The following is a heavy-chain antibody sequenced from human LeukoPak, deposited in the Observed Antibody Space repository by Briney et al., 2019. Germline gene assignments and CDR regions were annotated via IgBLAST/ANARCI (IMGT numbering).Heavy chain of an antibody. CDR3: AKGVYYFDY. V-gene: IGHV3-13*03. CDR1: GFTFSSYD. CDR2: IGTAGDT. J-gene: IGHJ4*02. D-gene: IGHD3-16*01. Sequence: GGSLRLSCAACGFTFSSYDMHWVRQATGKGLEWVSAIGTAGDTYYPGSVKGQFTISRDNAKNSLYLQMNSLRGEETAVYYCAKGVYYFDYWGQGTLATVSS.